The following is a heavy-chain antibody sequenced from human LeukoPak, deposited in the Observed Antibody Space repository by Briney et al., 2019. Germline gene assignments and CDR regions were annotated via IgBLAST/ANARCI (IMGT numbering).Heavy chain of an antibody. CDR3: ATTAPNRDHGGPVNAFDI. V-gene: IGHV3-66*01. D-gene: IGHD4-23*01. CDR1: GGSISSSSYY. CDR2: IYSGGST. J-gene: IGHJ3*02. Sequence: PSETLSLTCTVSGGSISSSSYYWGWIRQPPGKGLEWVSVIYSGGSTYYADSVKGRFTISRDNSKNTLYLQMNSLRAEDTAVYYCATTAPNRDHGGPVNAFDIWGQGTMVTVSS.